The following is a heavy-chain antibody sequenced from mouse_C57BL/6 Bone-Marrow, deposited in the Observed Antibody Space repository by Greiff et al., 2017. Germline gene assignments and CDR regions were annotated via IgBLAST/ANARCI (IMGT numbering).Heavy chain of an antibody. CDR1: GYTFTDYY. CDR2: IYPGSGNT. CDR3: AREGMSY. Sequence: QVQLKESGAELVRPGASVKLSCKASGYTFTDYYINWVKQRPGQGLEWIARIYPGSGNTYYNEKFKGKATLTAEKSSSTAYMQLSSLTSEDSAVYFCAREGMSYWGQGTLVTVSA. J-gene: IGHJ3*01. V-gene: IGHV1-76*01.